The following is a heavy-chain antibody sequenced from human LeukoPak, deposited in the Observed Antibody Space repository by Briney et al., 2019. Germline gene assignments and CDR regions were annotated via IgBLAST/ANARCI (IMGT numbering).Heavy chain of an antibody. J-gene: IGHJ4*02. CDR3: AREKTGDVDY. CDR1: GYTFTGYY. V-gene: IGHV1-46*01. Sequence: ASVTVSCTASGYTFTGYYMHWVRQAPGQGLEWIGIINPSGDSTFYAQRFQDRVTVTRDTSTSTVYMELSSLTSEDTAVYFCAREKTGDVDYWGQGTLVSVSS. D-gene: IGHD7-27*01. CDR2: INPSGDST.